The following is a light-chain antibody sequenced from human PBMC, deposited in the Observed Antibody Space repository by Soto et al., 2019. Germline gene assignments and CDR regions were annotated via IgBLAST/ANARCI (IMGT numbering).Light chain of an antibody. J-gene: IGKJ1*01. V-gene: IGKV3-11*01. CDR1: QSVSGY. Sequence: EIVFTQSPATLSFSPGERATLSCRASQSVSGYLAWYQQKPGQAPRLLIYDASSRANGIPARFTGSGSGTDFSLTISSLEPEDFAVYYCQQRGTWPTFGQGTKVDIK. CDR2: DAS. CDR3: QQRGTWPT.